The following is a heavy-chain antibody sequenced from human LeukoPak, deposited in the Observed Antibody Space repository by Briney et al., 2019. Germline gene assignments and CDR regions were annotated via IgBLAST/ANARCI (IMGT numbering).Heavy chain of an antibody. CDR1: GGSISNYY. Sequence: PSETLSLTCTASGGSISNYYWSWIRQPAGKGLEWIGRIHSSGGTNYNPSLKSRVTMSVDTSTNLVSLKLSSVTAADTAVYYCARGGAPEYWDQGTLVTVYS. CDR3: ARGGAPEY. CDR2: IHSSGGT. V-gene: IGHV4-4*07. J-gene: IGHJ4*02.